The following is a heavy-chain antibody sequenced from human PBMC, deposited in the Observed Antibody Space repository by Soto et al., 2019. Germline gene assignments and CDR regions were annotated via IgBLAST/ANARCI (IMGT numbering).Heavy chain of an antibody. CDR1: GGSISSSSYY. V-gene: IGHV4-39*02. Sequence: PSDTLSLTCTVSGGSISSSSYYWGWIRQPPGKGLEWIGSIYYSGSTYYNPSLKSRVTISVDTSKNQFSLKLSSVTAADTAVYYCAREKYDSSGRNWFDPWGQGTLVTVS. CDR2: IYYSGST. J-gene: IGHJ5*02. D-gene: IGHD3-22*01. CDR3: AREKYDSSGRNWFDP.